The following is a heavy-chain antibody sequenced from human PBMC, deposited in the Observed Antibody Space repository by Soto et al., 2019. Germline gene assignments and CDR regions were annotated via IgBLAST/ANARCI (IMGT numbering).Heavy chain of an antibody. CDR2: ISSSSSYI. J-gene: IGHJ6*02. D-gene: IGHD3-22*01. CDR1: GFTFSSYS. Sequence: EVQLVESGGGLVKPGGSLRLSCAASGFTFSSYSMNWVRQAPGKGLEWVSSISSSSSYIYYADSVKGRFTISRDNAKNSLYLQMNSLRAEDTAVYYCAREYHYYDSSGYFGDVWGQGTTVTVSS. CDR3: AREYHYYDSSGYFGDV. V-gene: IGHV3-21*01.